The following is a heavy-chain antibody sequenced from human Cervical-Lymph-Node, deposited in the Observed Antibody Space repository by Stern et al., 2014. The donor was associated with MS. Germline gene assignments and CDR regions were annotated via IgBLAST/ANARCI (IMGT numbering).Heavy chain of an antibody. Sequence: VQLVESGAEVKKPGESPKISCKGSGYSFTANWIAWVRQMPGKGLEWMGIIYPGDSDTRYSPSVQGQVTISADKSISTAYLQWSSLKASDTAMYYCARDYGDYAFDYWGQGTLVTVSS. J-gene: IGHJ4*02. CDR3: ARDYGDYAFDY. CDR2: IYPGDSDT. CDR1: GYSFTANW. D-gene: IGHD4-17*01. V-gene: IGHV5-51*01.